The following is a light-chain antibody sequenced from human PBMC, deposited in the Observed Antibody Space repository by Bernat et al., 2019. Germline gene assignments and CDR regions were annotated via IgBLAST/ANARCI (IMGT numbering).Light chain of an antibody. CDR3: LEKYISPYT. Sequence: AIQMTQSPSSLSASIGDRVTITCRASQGIRNDLGWYQQKPGKAPKLLIYAASPLQSGVPSRFSGSGSGTDFTLTISSLQAEDFATYYCLEKYISPYTFGQGTKLEIK. CDR1: QGIRND. V-gene: IGKV1-6*01. J-gene: IGKJ2*01. CDR2: AAS.